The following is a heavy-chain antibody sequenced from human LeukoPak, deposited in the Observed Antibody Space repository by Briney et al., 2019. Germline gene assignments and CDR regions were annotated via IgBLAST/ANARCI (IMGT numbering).Heavy chain of an antibody. V-gene: IGHV4-59*01. CDR2: IYYSGST. J-gene: IGHJ5*02. CDR1: GGSFSGYY. CDR3: ARYYDFWSGYYPYNWFDP. Sequence: PSETLSLTCAVYGGSFSGYYWSWIRQPPGKGLEWIGYIYYSGSTNYNPSLKSRVTISVDTSKNQFSLKLSSVTAADTAVYYCARYYDFWSGYYPYNWFDPWGQGTLVTVSS. D-gene: IGHD3-3*01.